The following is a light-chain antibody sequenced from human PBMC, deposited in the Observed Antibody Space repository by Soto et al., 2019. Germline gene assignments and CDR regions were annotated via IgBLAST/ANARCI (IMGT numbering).Light chain of an antibody. CDR3: QSYDRSLSAV. CDR2: RNS. V-gene: IGLV1-40*01. CDR1: SSNIGAGYD. J-gene: IGLJ2*01. Sequence: QSVLTQPPSVPGAPGQRVTISCTGGSSNIGAGYDVHWYQQFPGTAPKLLIYRNSNRPSGVPDRFSGSKSGTSASLAITGLQAEDEADYYCQSYDRSLSAVFGGGTKLTVL.